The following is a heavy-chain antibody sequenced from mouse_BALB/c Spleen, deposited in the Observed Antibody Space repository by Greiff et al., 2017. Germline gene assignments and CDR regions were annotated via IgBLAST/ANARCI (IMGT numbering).Heavy chain of an antibody. Sequence: EVQVVESGGGLVKPGGSLKLSCAASGFTFSSYAMSWVRQTPEKRLEWVASISIGGSTYYPDSVKGRFTISRDNARDILYLQMSSLRSEDTAMYYCARGVPYWYFDVWGAGTTVTVSS. V-gene: IGHV5-6-5*01. CDR2: ISIGGST. J-gene: IGHJ1*01. D-gene: IGHD2-14*01. CDR3: ARGVPYWYFDV. CDR1: GFTFSSYA.